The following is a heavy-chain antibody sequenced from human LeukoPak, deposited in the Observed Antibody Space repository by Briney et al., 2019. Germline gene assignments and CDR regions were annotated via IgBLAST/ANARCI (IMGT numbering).Heavy chain of an antibody. CDR3: AKVEEMAAEGYYFDY. D-gene: IGHD5-24*01. Sequence: PGGSLRLSCAASGVTFSSYAMSWVRQAPGKGLEWVSAISGSGGSTYYADSVKGRFTISRDNSKNTLYLQMNSLRAEDTAVYYCAKVEEMAAEGYYFDYWGQGTLVTVSS. V-gene: IGHV3-23*01. CDR1: GVTFSSYA. CDR2: ISGSGGST. J-gene: IGHJ4*02.